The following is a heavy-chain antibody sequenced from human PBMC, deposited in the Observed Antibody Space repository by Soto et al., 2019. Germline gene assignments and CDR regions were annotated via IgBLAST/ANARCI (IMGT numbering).Heavy chain of an antibody. V-gene: IGHV1-18*01. CDR3: SRGRAGGTWEQSPSFYFHY. J-gene: IGHJ4*02. D-gene: IGHD1-26*01. CDR2: ISTYNGDR. Sequence: QVLLVQSGAEVKKPGASVKVACKASGYTFTNYGISWVRQAPGQGLEWLGWISTYNGDRDSAQKVQGRVTMTTDTPTATAYRELGGLRSDATAGYYCSRGRAGGTWEQSPSFYFHYWGQRALVTVSS. CDR1: GYTFTNYG.